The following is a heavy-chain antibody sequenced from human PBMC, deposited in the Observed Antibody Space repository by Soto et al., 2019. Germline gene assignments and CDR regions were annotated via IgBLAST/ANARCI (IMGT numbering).Heavy chain of an antibody. CDR3: ASVGFRFGELSNAPFDY. V-gene: IGHV1-69*06. D-gene: IGHD3-10*01. J-gene: IGHJ4*02. CDR1: GGTFSSYA. CDR2: IIPIFGTA. Sequence: SVKVSCKASGGTFSSYAISWVRQAPGQGLEWMGGIIPIFGTANYAQKFQGRVTITADKSTSTAYMELSSLRSEDTAVYYCASVGFRFGELSNAPFDYWGQGTLVTVSS.